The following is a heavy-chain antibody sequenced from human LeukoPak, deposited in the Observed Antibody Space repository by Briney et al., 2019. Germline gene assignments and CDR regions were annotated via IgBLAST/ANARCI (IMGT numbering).Heavy chain of an antibody. CDR2: IKFDGIQE. J-gene: IGHJ4*02. CDR1: GFSLSSYG. D-gene: IGHD3-22*01. Sequence: PGGSLRLSCAASGFSLSSYGMNWVRQAPGKGLEWVGGIKFDGIQEFYADSVKGRFTVSKDTSKNTLHLQMDSLRAEDTAVYYCASGSLGHYYGSSGYEYWGQGTLVTVSS. CDR3: ASGSLGHYYGSSGYEY. V-gene: IGHV3-33*05.